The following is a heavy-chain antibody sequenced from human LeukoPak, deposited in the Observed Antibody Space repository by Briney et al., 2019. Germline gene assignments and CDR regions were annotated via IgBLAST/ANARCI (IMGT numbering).Heavy chain of an antibody. V-gene: IGHV1-2*02. CDR2: INPNSGGT. Sequence: ASVKVSCKASGYTFTGYYMHWVRQAPGQGLEWMGWINPNSGGTNYAQKFQGRVTMTRDTSISTAYMELSRLRSDDTAVYYCARDPKPDYGMDVWGQGTTVTVSS. J-gene: IGHJ6*02. CDR1: GYTFTGYY. CDR3: ARDPKPDYGMDV.